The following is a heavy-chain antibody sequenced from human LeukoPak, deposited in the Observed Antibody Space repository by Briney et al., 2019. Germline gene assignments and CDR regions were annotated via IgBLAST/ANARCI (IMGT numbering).Heavy chain of an antibody. D-gene: IGHD2-21*02. CDR3: ARDRGAYCGGDCYLGFDY. CDR1: GFTFTSYA. J-gene: IGHJ4*01. CDR2: IAGSSGYI. V-gene: IGHV3-21*01. Sequence: GGSLRLSCAASGFTFTSYAMNWVRQAPGKGLEWVSSIAGSSGYISYADSVKGRFTISRDNAKKSLYLQMTSLTAEDTAVYYCARDRGAYCGGDCYLGFDYWGRGTLVTVSS.